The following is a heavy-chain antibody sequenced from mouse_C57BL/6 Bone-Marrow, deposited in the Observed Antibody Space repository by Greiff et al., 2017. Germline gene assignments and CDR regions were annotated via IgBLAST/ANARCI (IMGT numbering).Heavy chain of an antibody. CDR3: ARGDYYGSSPYYFDY. J-gene: IGHJ2*01. CDR1: GYAFSSYW. D-gene: IGHD1-1*01. V-gene: IGHV1-80*01. CDR2: IYPGDGDT. Sequence: VQLQQSGAELVKPGASVKISCKASGYAFSSYWMNWVKQRPGKGLEWIGQIYPGDGDTNYNGKFKGKATLTADKSSSTASMQLSSLTSEDSAVYFCARGDYYGSSPYYFDYWGQGTTLTVSS.